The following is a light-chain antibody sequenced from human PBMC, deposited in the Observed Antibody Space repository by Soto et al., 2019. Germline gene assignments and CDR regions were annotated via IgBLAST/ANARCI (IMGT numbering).Light chain of an antibody. CDR1: QSVTSW. Sequence: DIQMTQSPATLSASVGDRVTIPCRASQSVTSWLAWYQQKPGKAPTLLIYTASSLESGVPSRFRGSGFGTEFTLTISNLQPDVFATYYCQQYSNALTFGGGTKVQSK. J-gene: IGKJ4*01. CDR3: QQYSNALT. CDR2: TAS. V-gene: IGKV1-5*03.